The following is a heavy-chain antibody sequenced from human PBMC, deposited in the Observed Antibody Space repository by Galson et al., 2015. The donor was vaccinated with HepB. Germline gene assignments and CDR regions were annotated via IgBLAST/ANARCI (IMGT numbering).Heavy chain of an antibody. J-gene: IGHJ3*01. D-gene: IGHD3-16*01. CDR1: GFTFSSSW. CDR2: IKPDGSEK. Sequence: SLRLSCAASGFTFSSSWMNWVRQAPGKGLEWVANIKPDGSEKSYVDSVKGRFTISRDDAKNSLYLQMNDVTSEDTAVYYCTTTWRRGNEVYDAWGKGTAVTVSS. CDR3: TTTWRRGNEVYDA. V-gene: IGHV3-7*01.